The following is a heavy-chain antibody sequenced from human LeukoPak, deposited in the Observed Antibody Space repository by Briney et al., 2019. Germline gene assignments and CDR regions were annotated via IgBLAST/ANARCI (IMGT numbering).Heavy chain of an antibody. CDR2: INPNSGGT. V-gene: IGHV1-2*02. CDR3: ARDSGSSYFEY. Sequence: WASVKVSCKASGYTFSGYYMYWVRQAPGQGLEWMGWINPNSGGTNFAQKFQGRVTMTRDTSISTAYMELSRLRSDDTAVYYCARDSGSSYFEYWGQGTLVTVSS. CDR1: GYTFSGYY. J-gene: IGHJ4*02. D-gene: IGHD1-26*01.